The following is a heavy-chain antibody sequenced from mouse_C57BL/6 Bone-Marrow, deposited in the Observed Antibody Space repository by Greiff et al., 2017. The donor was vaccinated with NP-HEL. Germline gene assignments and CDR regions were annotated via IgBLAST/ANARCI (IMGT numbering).Heavy chain of an antibody. D-gene: IGHD2-5*01. CDR1: GFNIKDDY. CDR3: TTDSIYVSY. J-gene: IGHJ2*01. CDR2: IDPENGDT. Sequence: VQLQQSGAELVRPGASVKLSCTASGFNIKDDYMHWVKQRPEQGLEWIGWIDPENGDTEYASKCQGKATITADTSSTTAYLQLSSLTSEDTAVYYCTTDSIYVSYWGQGTTLTVSS. V-gene: IGHV14-4*01.